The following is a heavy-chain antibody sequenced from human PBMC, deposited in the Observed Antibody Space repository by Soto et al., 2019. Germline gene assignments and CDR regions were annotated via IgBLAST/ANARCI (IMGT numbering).Heavy chain of an antibody. J-gene: IGHJ3*02. D-gene: IGHD3-3*01. CDR1: GYTFTSYY. V-gene: IGHV1-46*03. Sequence: GASVKVSCKASGYTFTSYYMHWVRQAPGQGLEWMGIINPSGGSTSYAQKFQGRVTMTRDTSTSTVYMELSSLRSEDTAVYYCARVLARVWLLFGDAFDILGQGTMFTVSS. CDR2: INPSGGST. CDR3: ARVLARVWLLFGDAFDI.